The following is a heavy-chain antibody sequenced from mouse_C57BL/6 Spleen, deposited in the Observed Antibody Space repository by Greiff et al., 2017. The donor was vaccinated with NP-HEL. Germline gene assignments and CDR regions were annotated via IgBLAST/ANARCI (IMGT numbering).Heavy chain of an antibody. D-gene: IGHD2-5*01. CDR2: ISDGGSYT. CDR1: GFTFSSYA. V-gene: IGHV5-4*01. CDR3: ARSNSLDY. J-gene: IGHJ2*01. Sequence: DVQRVESGGGLVKPGGSLKLSCAASGFTFSSYAMSWVRQTPEKRLEWVATISDGGSYTYYPDNVKGRFTISRDNAKNNLYLQMSHLKSEDTAMYYCARSNSLDYWGQGTTLTVSS.